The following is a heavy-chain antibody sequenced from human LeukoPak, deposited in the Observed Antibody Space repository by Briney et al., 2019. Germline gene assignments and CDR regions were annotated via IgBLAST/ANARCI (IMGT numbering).Heavy chain of an antibody. D-gene: IGHD3-9*01. CDR2: ISSGGIYI. V-gene: IGHV3-21*01. Sequence: GGSLRLSCAASGFTSSRYSMNWVRQAPGKGLEWVSSISSGGIYIYYADSVKGRLTISRDNAKNSLFLRMNSLRAEDTAVYYCASLEYYDILTGDNWFDPWGQGTLVTVSS. J-gene: IGHJ5*02. CDR3: ASLEYYDILTGDNWFDP. CDR1: GFTSSRYS.